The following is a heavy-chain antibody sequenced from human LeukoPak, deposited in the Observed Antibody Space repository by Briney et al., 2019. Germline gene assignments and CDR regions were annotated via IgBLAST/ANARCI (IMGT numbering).Heavy chain of an antibody. D-gene: IGHD3-10*01. CDR1: GFTFNKYA. Sequence: GGSLRLSCSASGFTFNKYAMSWFRQAPGRGLEWVSAISANGGTTYYTDSVKGRFTISRDNSKNTLYLQMNSLRAEDTAVYYCAKWGENFDYWGQGTLVTVSS. J-gene: IGHJ4*02. CDR2: ISANGGTT. CDR3: AKWGENFDY. V-gene: IGHV3-23*01.